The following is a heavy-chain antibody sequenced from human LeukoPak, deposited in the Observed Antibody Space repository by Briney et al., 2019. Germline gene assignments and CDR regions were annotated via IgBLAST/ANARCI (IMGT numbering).Heavy chain of an antibody. D-gene: IGHD6-13*01. CDR1: GGSINSYY. J-gene: IGHJ5*02. CDR2: IYYSGNT. Sequence: PSETLSLTCTVSGGSINSYYWGWIRQPPGKGLEWIGSIYYSGNTYYNPSLKSQVTVSVDTSKNQFSLKLNSVTAADTAVYYCARLPSSSWLNWFDPWGQGTLVTVSS. V-gene: IGHV4-39*01. CDR3: ARLPSSSWLNWFDP.